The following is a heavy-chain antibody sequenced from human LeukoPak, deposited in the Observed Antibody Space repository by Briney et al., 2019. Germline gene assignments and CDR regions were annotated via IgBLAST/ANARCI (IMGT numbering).Heavy chain of an antibody. D-gene: IGHD4-17*01. Sequence: ASGKVSCKTAGYTCTFCYVHWLRHSPGQGLEWMGWIRPGSGDINYAQKFRDRVTVTSDTSTTTDYMEVHKLTSDDTAVYYCARDAGDYLLGFDFWGQGTLVTVSS. CDR1: GYTCTFCY. CDR3: ARDAGDYLLGFDF. CDR2: IRPGSGDI. V-gene: IGHV1-2*02. J-gene: IGHJ4*02.